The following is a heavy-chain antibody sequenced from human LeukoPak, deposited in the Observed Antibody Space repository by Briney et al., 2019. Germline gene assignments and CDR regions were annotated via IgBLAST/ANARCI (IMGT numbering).Heavy chain of an antibody. V-gene: IGHV4-34*01. Sequence: PSETLSLTCAVYGGSFSGYYWSWIRQPPGKGLEWIGEINHSGSTNYNPSLKSRVTISVDTSKNQFSLKLSSVTAADTAVYYCARVGAGYYYDSWGQGTLVTASS. CDR1: GGSFSGYY. CDR3: ARVGAGYYYDS. J-gene: IGHJ4*02. CDR2: INHSGST. D-gene: IGHD3-22*01.